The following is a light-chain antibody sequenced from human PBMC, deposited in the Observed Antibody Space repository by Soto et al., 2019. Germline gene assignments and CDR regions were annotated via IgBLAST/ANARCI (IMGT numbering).Light chain of an antibody. J-gene: IGKJ1*01. CDR1: QSISSNF. V-gene: IGKV3-20*01. CDR2: GAS. CDR3: QQYGGSPRT. Sequence: EIVLTQSPGTLSFSPGEGATLSCRASQSISSNFLAWYQQKRGQAPRLLIHGASNRATGIPDRFSGSGSGTDFTLTITRLEPEDFAVYYCQQYGGSPRTFGQGTKVEVK.